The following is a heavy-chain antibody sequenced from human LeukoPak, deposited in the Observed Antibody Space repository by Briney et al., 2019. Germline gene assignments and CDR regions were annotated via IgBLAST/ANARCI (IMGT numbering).Heavy chain of an antibody. J-gene: IGHJ4*02. D-gene: IGHD6-6*01. V-gene: IGHV4-34*01. CDR1: GGSFSGYY. CDR2: INHSGST. CDR3: ARTSIAARPFSY. Sequence: PSETLSLTCAVYGGSFSGYYWSWIRQPPGKGLEWIGEINHSGSTNYNPSLKSRVTISVDTSKNQFSLKLSSVTAADTAVYYCARTSIAARPFSYWGQGTLVTVSS.